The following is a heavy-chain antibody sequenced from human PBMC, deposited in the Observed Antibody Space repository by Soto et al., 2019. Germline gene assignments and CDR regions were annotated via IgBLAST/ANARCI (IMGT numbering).Heavy chain of an antibody. D-gene: IGHD6-13*01. CDR1: GGTFSSYA. J-gene: IGHJ6*02. CDR2: IVPLFRTT. V-gene: IGHV1-69*06. Sequence: QVQLVQSGAEAKKPGSSVKVSCKTSGGTFSSYAISWVRQAPGQGLEWIGGIVPLFRTTNYAQKFQGRVTITADTYTYTVYMELSGLRSGDTAVYYCARGGYSSTWSNLLDRSGLDVWGQGTTVTVSS. CDR3: ARGGYSSTWSNLLDRSGLDV.